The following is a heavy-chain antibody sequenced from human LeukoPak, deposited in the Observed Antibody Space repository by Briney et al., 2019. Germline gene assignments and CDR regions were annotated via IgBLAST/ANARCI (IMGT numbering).Heavy chain of an antibody. CDR3: ARDQSSGGRWLDY. CDR1: GFTFSSFA. V-gene: IGHV3-30-3*01. D-gene: IGHD2-15*01. J-gene: IGHJ4*02. Sequence: PGGSLRLSCAVAGFTFSSFAVHWVRQAPGKGLEWVAVISYDASKTYYADSVKGRFTISRDNSKNTVYLQMNSLSTEDTAIYYCARDQSSGGRWLDYWGRGTLVTVSS. CDR2: ISYDASKT.